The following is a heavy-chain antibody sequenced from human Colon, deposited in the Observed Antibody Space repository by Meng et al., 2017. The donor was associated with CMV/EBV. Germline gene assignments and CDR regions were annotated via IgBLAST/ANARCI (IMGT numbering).Heavy chain of an antibody. D-gene: IGHD5-12*01. Sequence: ESLKTPCAAPGFTFNTVDMTWVRQATGEGLEWVAGLIGRTNNASYAEFVKGRFTITRDNSKNTLYLQMGSLGVEDTAIYYCVKGAWHDYWGQGTLVTVSS. CDR3: VKGAWHDY. V-gene: IGHV3-23*01. CDR2: LIGRTNNA. CDR1: GFTFNTVD. J-gene: IGHJ4*02.